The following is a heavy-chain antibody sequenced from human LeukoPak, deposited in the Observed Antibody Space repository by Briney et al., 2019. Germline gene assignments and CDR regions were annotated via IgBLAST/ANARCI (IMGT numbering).Heavy chain of an antibody. CDR3: AKDRVGRASDFDY. J-gene: IGHJ4*02. CDR2: ISGSGGSP. V-gene: IGHV3-23*01. CDR1: GFTFSNDA. D-gene: IGHD1-26*01. Sequence: GGSLRLSCAASGFTFSNDAMSWVRQAPGKGLEWVSDISGSGGSPYYADSVKGRFTISRDNSKNTLYLQMNSLRVEDTAVYYCAKDRVGRASDFDYWGQGTLVTVSS.